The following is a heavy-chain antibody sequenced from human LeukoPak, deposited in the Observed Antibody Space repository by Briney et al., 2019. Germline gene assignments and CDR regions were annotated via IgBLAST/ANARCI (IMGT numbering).Heavy chain of an antibody. D-gene: IGHD2-15*01. Sequence: ASVKVSCKASGGTFSSYAISWVRQAPGQGLEWMGRIIPIFGIANYAQKFQGRVTITADKSTSTAYMELSSLRSEDTAVYYCARNDYCSGGGCYAHYYYYGMDVWGQGTTVTVSS. CDR1: GGTFSSYA. CDR3: ARNDYCSGGGCYAHYYYYGMDV. V-gene: IGHV1-69*04. J-gene: IGHJ6*02. CDR2: IIPIFGIA.